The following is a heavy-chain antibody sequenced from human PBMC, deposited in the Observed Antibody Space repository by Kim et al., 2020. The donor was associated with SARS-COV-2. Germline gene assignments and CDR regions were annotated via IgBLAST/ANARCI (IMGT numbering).Heavy chain of an antibody. CDR1: GGTFSSYA. V-gene: IGHV1-69*13. CDR3: ARDRNYYDSSGYYRVGYYYGMDV. CDR2: IIPIFGTA. J-gene: IGHJ6*02. Sequence: SVKVSCKASGGTFSSYAISWVRQAPGQGLEWMGGIIPIFGTANYAQKFQGRVTITADESTSTAYMELSSLRSEDTAVYYCARDRNYYDSSGYYRVGYYYGMDVWGQGTTVTVSS. D-gene: IGHD3-22*01.